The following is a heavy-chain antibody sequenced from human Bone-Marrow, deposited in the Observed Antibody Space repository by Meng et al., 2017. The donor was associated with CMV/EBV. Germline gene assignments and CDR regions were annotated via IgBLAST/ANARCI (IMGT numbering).Heavy chain of an antibody. CDR1: GYTFTGYY. D-gene: IGHD3-3*01. J-gene: IGHJ6*02. CDR3: ARLFHTTLGTNYYYGMDV. V-gene: IGHV1-2*02. CDR2: INPNSGGT. Sequence: ASVKVSCKASGYTFTGYYMHWVRQAPGQGLEWMGWINPNSGGTNYAQKFQGRVTMTRDTSISTAYMELSRLRSDDTAVFFCARLFHTTLGTNYYYGMDVWGPGTTVTVSS.